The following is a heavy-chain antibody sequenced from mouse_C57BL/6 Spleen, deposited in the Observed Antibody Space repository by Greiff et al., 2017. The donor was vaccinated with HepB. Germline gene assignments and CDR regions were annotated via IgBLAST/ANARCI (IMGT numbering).Heavy chain of an antibody. V-gene: IGHV1-59*01. CDR3: ARNDYDGYFDV. D-gene: IGHD2-4*01. J-gene: IGHJ1*03. CDR2: IDPSDSYT. Sequence: QVQLQQPGAELVRPGTSVKLSCKASGYTFTSYWMHWVKQRPGQGLEWIGVIDPSDSYTNYNQKLKGKATLTVDTSSSTAYMQLSSLTSEDSAVYYCARNDYDGYFDVWGTGTTVTVSS. CDR1: GYTFTSYW.